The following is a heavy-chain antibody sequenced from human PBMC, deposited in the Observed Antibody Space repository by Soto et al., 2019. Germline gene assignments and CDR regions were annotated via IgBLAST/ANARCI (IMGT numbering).Heavy chain of an antibody. V-gene: IGHV1-69*01. D-gene: IGHD3-22*01. CDR2: IVPIFGTT. CDR3: ARPDEGGYSSDHHYYYALDL. J-gene: IGHJ6*02. Sequence: QVQLLQSGSEVKKPGSSVKVSCRASGGSFSRYSISWVRQAPGQGLEWMGGIVPIFGTTNYAPRFRDRLTITEDESTRTAFMELTTLTSDDTAIYYCARPDEGGYSSDHHYYYALDLWGQGTAITVTS. CDR1: GGSFSRYS.